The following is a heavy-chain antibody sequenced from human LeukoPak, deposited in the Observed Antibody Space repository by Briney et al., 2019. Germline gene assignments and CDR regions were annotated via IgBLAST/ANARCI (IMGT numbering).Heavy chain of an antibody. CDR1: GYFISSGYY. Sequence: SETLSLTCAVSGYFISSGYYWGWIRQPPGKGLEWIGGMYYSGSTYYNPSLKSRVTISVDTSKNQFSLKLTSVTAADTAVYYCASTGPGDDFWSGPYYYYYYYMDVWGKGTTVTVSS. D-gene: IGHD3-3*01. V-gene: IGHV4-38-2*01. CDR2: MYYSGST. CDR3: ASTGPGDDFWSGPYYYYYYYMDV. J-gene: IGHJ6*03.